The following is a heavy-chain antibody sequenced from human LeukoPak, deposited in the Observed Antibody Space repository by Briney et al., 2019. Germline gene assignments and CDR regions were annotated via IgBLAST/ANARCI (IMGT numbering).Heavy chain of an antibody. V-gene: IGHV4-59*08. D-gene: IGHD1-26*01. Sequence: PSETLSLTCTVSGGSISSYYWSWIRQPPGKGLEWIGYIYYSGSTNYNPSLKSRVTISVDTSKNQFSLKLSSVAAADTAVYYCASLYSGSYSFGYWGQGTLVTVSS. CDR3: ASLYSGSYSFGY. J-gene: IGHJ4*02. CDR1: GGSISSYY. CDR2: IYYSGST.